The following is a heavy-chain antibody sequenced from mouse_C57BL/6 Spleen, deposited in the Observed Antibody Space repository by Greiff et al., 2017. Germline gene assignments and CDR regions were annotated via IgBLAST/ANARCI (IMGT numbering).Heavy chain of an antibody. CDR3: TTRELYYGNYGDFDY. CDR2: IDPENGDT. D-gene: IGHD2-1*01. J-gene: IGHJ2*01. CDR1: GFNIKDDY. Sequence: VQLQQSGAELVRPGASVKLSCTASGFNIKDDYMHWVKQRPEQGLEWIGWIDPENGDTEYASKFQGKATITADTSSNTAYLQLSSLTSEDTAVYYCTTRELYYGNYGDFDYWGQGTTRTVSS. V-gene: IGHV14-4*01.